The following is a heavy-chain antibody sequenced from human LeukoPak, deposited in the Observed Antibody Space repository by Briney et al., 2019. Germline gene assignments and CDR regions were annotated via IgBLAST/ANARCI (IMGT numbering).Heavy chain of an antibody. CDR3: ARPYSSSWDGAFDI. D-gene: IGHD6-13*01. CDR2: INHSGST. CDR1: GGSFSGYY. Sequence: SETLSLTCAVYGGSFSGYYWSWIRQPPGKGLEWIGEINHSGSTNYNPSLKSRVTISVDTSKNQFSLKLSSVTAADTAVYYCARPYSSSWDGAFDIWGQGTMVTVSS. V-gene: IGHV4-34*01. J-gene: IGHJ3*02.